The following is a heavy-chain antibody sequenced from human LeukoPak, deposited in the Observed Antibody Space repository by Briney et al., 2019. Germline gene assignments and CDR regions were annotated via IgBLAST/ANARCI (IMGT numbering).Heavy chain of an antibody. V-gene: IGHV4-59*01. CDR3: ARNFPGRTEDV. CDR1: GGPISSYY. J-gene: IGHJ6*04. Sequence: SETLSLTCTVSGGPISSYYWSWIRQPPGKGLEWIGYIFNTGSTNYNPSLKSRVIISVDTSKNQFSLKVYSVTAADTAVYYCARNFPGRTEDVWGKGTTVTVSS. CDR2: IFNTGST.